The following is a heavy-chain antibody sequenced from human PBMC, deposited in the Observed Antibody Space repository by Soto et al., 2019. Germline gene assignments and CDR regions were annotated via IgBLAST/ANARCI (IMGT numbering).Heavy chain of an antibody. CDR3: ARGYLASGSSWCFDY. J-gene: IGHJ4*02. D-gene: IGHD6-13*01. CDR2: INHSGST. Sequence: PSETLCLTCAVYGGSFSGYYWSWIRQPPGKGLEWIGEINHSGSTNYNPSLKSRVTISVDTSKNQFSLKLSSVTAADTAVYYCARGYLASGSSWCFDYWCQGTLVT. CDR1: GGSFSGYY. V-gene: IGHV4-34*01.